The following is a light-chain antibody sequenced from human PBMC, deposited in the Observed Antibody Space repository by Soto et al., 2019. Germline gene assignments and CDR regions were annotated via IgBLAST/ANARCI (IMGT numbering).Light chain of an antibody. CDR1: QFLSSY. CDR2: GAS. V-gene: IGKV3-20*01. J-gene: IGKJ2*01. CDR3: QQYGSSPRT. Sequence: EVVLTQSPATLSLAPGERATLSCRASQFLSSYLAWYQQKPGQAPRLLIYGASSRATGIPDRFSGSGSGADFTLTISRLEPEDFAVYYCQQYGSSPRTFGQGTKLEIK.